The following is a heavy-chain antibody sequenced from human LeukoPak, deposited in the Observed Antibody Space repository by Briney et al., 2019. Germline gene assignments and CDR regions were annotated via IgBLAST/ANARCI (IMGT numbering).Heavy chain of an antibody. CDR2: IWYDGSNK. V-gene: IGHV3-33*06. J-gene: IGHJ4*02. Sequence: PGGSLRLSCAASGFTFSNYGMHWVRQAPRKGVEGVAVIWYDGSNKYYVDSVKGRFTISRDNSKNTLYLQMSSLTAEDTAMYYCAKDSTDRVLDYWGQGTLVTVSS. D-gene: IGHD1-14*01. CDR1: GFTFSNYG. CDR3: AKDSTDRVLDY.